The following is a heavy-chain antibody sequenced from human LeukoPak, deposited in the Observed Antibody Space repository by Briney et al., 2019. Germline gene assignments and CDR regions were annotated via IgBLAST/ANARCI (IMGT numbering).Heavy chain of an antibody. Sequence: SETLSLTCAVYGGSFSGYYWSWIRQPAGNGLEWIGRIYTSGSTISNPSLKSRVTMSVDTSKNQFSLRLNSVTAADTAVYYCARGGPSFDQWGQGILVTVSS. CDR3: ARGGPSFDQ. J-gene: IGHJ4*02. V-gene: IGHV4-59*10. CDR1: GGSFSGYY. CDR2: IYTSGST.